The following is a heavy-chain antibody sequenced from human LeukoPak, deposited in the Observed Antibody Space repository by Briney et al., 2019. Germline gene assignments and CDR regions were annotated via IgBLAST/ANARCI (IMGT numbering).Heavy chain of an antibody. V-gene: IGHV3-21*01. CDR3: SRRRSSWRY. Sequence: GGSLRLSCAASGFAFSSYSMNWVRQAPGKGLEWVSCIGSSSSYLYYEYAVNGGSSISISSAKKSLYLQLNILRLETKAAYYCSRRRSSWRYWGQGNLVTVSS. CDR2: IGSSSSYL. CDR1: GFAFSSYS. D-gene: IGHD6-13*01. J-gene: IGHJ4*02.